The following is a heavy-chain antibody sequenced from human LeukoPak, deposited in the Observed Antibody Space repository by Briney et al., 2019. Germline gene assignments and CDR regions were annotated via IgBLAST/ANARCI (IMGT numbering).Heavy chain of an antibody. D-gene: IGHD2-21*01. CDR2: IYHSGST. Sequence: PSETLSLTCTVSGGSISSGGYYWSWIRQPPGKGLEWIGYIYHSGSTYYNPSLKSRVTISVDRSKNQFSLKLSSVTAADTAVYYCARVIEGWLDYWGQGTLVTVSS. CDR1: GGSISSGGYY. CDR3: ARVIEGWLDY. J-gene: IGHJ4*02. V-gene: IGHV4-30-2*01.